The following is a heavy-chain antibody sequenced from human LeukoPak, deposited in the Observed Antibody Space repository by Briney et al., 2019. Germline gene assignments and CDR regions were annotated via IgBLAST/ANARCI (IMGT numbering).Heavy chain of an antibody. CDR2: ISYDGNNI. CDR3: ARDFCTGGSCPIDY. J-gene: IGHJ4*02. CDR1: GFTFSRYA. V-gene: IGHV3-30-3*01. D-gene: IGHD2-15*01. Sequence: GRSLRLSCTASGFTFSRYAMHWVRQAPGKGLEWVAVISYDGNNIHYADSVKGRCTISRDNSKNTLYLQMNSLGPEDTAVYNSARDFCTGGSCPIDYWGQGTLVTVSS.